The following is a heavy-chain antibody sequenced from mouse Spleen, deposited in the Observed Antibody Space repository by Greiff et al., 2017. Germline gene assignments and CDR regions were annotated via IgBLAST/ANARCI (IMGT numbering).Heavy chain of an antibody. CDR2: IDPSDSYT. D-gene: IGHD2-4*01. CDR3: ARKDYDYDPFAY. J-gene: IGHJ3*01. V-gene: IGHV1-69*01. Sequence: QVQLQQPGAELVMPGASVKLSCKASGYTFTSYWMHWVKQRPGQGLEWIGEIDPSDSYTNYNQKFKGKATLTVDKSSSTAYMQLSSLTSEDSAVYYCARKDYDYDPFAYWGQGTLVTVSA. CDR1: GYTFTSYW.